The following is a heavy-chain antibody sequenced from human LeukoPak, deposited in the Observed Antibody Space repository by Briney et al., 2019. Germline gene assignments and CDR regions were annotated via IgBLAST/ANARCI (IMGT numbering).Heavy chain of an antibody. Sequence: SETLSLTCAVYGGSFSGYYWSWIRQPPGKGLEWIGEINHSGSTNYNPSLKSRVTISVDTSKNQFSLKLSSVTAADTAVYYCARDLRTQGLNVRKAYWGQGTLVTVSS. D-gene: IGHD2-8*01. V-gene: IGHV4-34*01. CDR2: INHSGST. J-gene: IGHJ4*02. CDR1: GGSFSGYY. CDR3: ARDLRTQGLNVRKAY.